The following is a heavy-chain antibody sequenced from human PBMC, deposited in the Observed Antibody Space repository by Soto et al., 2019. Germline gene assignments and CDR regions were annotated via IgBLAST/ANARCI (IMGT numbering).Heavy chain of an antibody. V-gene: IGHV3-30-3*01. D-gene: IGHD4-17*01. CDR3: VRDRPHTVTFAFDI. CDR1: GFTFSSYA. J-gene: IGHJ3*02. Sequence: GGSLRLSCAASGFTFSSYAMHWVRQAPGKGLEWVAVISYDGSNKYYADSVKGRFTISRDNSKNSLYLQMNSLRAEDTAVYYCVRDRPHTVTFAFDIWGQGTMVTVSS. CDR2: ISYDGSNK.